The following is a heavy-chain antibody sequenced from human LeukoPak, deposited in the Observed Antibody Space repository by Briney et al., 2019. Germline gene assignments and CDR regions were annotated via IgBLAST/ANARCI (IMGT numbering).Heavy chain of an antibody. V-gene: IGHV3-30*18. J-gene: IGHJ5*02. CDR3: AKDSGIAANVGYSWLDP. Sequence: SGGSLRLSCAASGFSFSRYGMHWVRQAPGKGLEWVAVTSYDGSDKYYSDSVEGRFTISRDNSKNTLYLQMSSLRQEDTGAYFCAKDSGIAANVGYSWLDPWGQGTLVTVSS. CDR1: GFSFSRYG. CDR2: TSYDGSDK. D-gene: IGHD6-13*01.